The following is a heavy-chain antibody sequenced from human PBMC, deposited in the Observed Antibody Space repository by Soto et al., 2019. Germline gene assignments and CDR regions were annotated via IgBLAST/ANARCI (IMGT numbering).Heavy chain of an antibody. Sequence: SETLSLTCTVSGGSISNYYWSWIRQPPGKGLEWIGYIYYSGSTNYNPSLKSRVIISLDTSKNQFSLKLSSVTAADTAVYYCARGYYDFWSGYWRWFDPWGQGTLVTVS. CDR3: ARGYYDFWSGYWRWFDP. J-gene: IGHJ5*02. CDR1: GGSISNYY. CDR2: IYYSGST. D-gene: IGHD3-3*01. V-gene: IGHV4-59*01.